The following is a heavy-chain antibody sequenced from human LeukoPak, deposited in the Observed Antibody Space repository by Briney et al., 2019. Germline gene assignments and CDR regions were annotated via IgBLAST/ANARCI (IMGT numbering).Heavy chain of an antibody. CDR3: ARGDAGSGSYYRPYYYYYMDV. Sequence: GASVKVSCKASGGTFSSYAISWVRQAPGQGLEWMGVIIPIFGTANYAQKFQGRVTITTDESTSTAYMELSSLRSEDTAVYYCARGDAGSGSYYRPYYYYYMDVWGKGTTVTVSS. V-gene: IGHV1-69*05. CDR1: GGTFSSYA. J-gene: IGHJ6*03. CDR2: IIPIFGTA. D-gene: IGHD3-10*01.